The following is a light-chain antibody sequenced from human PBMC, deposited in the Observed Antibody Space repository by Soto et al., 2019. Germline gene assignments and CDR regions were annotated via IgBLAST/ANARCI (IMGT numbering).Light chain of an antibody. CDR1: QSVSSN. CDR3: QQYNNWPLT. V-gene: IGKV3-15*01. Sequence: EIVVTQSPATLSVSPGEGATLSCRASQSVSSNLAWYQQKPGQAPRLLINGASTRATGIPARFSGSGSGTEFSLTISSLQSEDFAVYYCQQYNNWPLTFGQGTKVDIK. CDR2: GAS. J-gene: IGKJ1*01.